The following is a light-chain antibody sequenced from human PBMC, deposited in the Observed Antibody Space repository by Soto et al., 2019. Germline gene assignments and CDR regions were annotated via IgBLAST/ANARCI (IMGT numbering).Light chain of an antibody. V-gene: IGLV2-14*01. J-gene: IGLJ2*01. CDR2: EVS. CDR3: SSYTTSSTQV. CDR1: SSDVGYYNY. Sequence: QSALTQPAFVSGSPGQSITISFTGTSSDVGYYNYVSWYQHHPGKVPKLMIYEVSNRPSGVSNRFSGSKSGNTASLTISGLQAEDEADYYCSSYTTSSTQVFGGGTKVTVL.